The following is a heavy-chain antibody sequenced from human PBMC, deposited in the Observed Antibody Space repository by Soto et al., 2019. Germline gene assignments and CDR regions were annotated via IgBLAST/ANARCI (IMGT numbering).Heavy chain of an antibody. CDR3: ASRDPGTSVDY. J-gene: IGHJ4*02. Sequence: QVQLQESGPGLVKPSGTLSLTCAVSGGSFTSNNWWTWVRQPPRQGLEGIGEIDRTGSTNYNPSLKSRVTISLDMSENQFSLKVTSLTAADTAVYYCASRDPGTSVDYWGQGNLVTVSS. CDR1: GGSFTSNNW. CDR2: IDRTGST. V-gene: IGHV4-4*02. D-gene: IGHD1-7*01.